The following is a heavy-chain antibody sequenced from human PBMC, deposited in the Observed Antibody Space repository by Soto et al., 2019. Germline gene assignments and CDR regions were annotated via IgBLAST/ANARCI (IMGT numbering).Heavy chain of an antibody. CDR2: LISSGESP. CDR1: GFTFSTQA. D-gene: IGHD6-19*01. J-gene: IGHJ4*02. CDR3: AKDLHGSGWSFDQ. V-gene: IGHV3-23*01. Sequence: SLRLSCSASGFTFSTQAMAWVRQAPGKGLEWVSALISSGESPDYADSVKGRFTISRDNSKNTLYLQMNSLRADDTAVYYCAKDLHGSGWSFDQWGQGTVVTVSS.